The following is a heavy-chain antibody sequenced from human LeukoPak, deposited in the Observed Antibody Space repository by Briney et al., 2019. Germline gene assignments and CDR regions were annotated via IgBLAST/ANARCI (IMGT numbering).Heavy chain of an antibody. V-gene: IGHV3-21*01. CDR2: ISSSSSYI. CDR1: AFTFSSYW. CDR3: ARVAMVAATVDY. J-gene: IGHJ4*02. Sequence: GGSLRLSCAASAFTFSSYWMSWVRQAPGKGLEWVSSISSSSSYIYYADSVKGRFTISRDNAKNSLYLQMNSLRAEDTAVYYCARVAMVAATVDYWGEGTRVTVPS. D-gene: IGHD2-15*01.